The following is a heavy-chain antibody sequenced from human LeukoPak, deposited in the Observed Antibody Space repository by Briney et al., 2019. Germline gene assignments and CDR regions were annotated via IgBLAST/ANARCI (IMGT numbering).Heavy chain of an antibody. CDR3: ARVNTVVTPFAFDI. Sequence: PGGSLRLSCAASGFTSSIYSMNSVRQAPGKGLEWGSIIISSSSSVYYADSMKGRFTISRDNAKNSLYLQMNSLRAEDTAVYYCARVNTVVTPFAFDIWGQGTMVTVSS. V-gene: IGHV3-21*01. J-gene: IGHJ3*02. CDR1: GFTSSIYS. D-gene: IGHD4-23*01. CDR2: IISSSSSV.